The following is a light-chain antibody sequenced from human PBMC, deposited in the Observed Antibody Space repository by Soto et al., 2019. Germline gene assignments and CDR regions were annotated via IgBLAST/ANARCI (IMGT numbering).Light chain of an antibody. J-gene: IGKJ4*01. CDR2: GAS. CDR1: QTISNTF. Sequence: EIVMTQSPATLSVSPGERATLSCRASQTISNTFLAWYQQRPGQAPRLLIYGASGRAAGIPDRFSGSGSGTDFTLSISRLEPEDFAVYYCQQYGVSPTFGGGTKVDNK. CDR3: QQYGVSPT. V-gene: IGKV3-20*01.